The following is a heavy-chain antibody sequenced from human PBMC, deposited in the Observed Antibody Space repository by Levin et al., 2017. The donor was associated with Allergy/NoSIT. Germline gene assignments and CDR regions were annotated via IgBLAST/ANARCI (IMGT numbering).Heavy chain of an antibody. CDR3: ARVGKGTYDY. J-gene: IGHJ4*02. D-gene: IGHD3-10*01. CDR2: IYSGGST. Sequence: LSLTCAASGFTVSSNYMSWVRQAPGKGLEWVSVIYSGGSTYYADSVKGRFTISRDNSKNTLYLQMNSLRAEDTAVYYCARVGKGTYDYWGQGTLVTVSS. V-gene: IGHV3-53*01. CDR1: GFTVSSNY.